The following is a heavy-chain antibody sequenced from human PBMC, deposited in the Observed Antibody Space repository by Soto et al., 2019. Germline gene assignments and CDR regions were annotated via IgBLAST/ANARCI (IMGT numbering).Heavy chain of an antibody. CDR1: RGSGRSDNYY. J-gene: IGHJ6*02. CDR3: ARALPSDGYTFGSGSMDV. CDR2: ISKTGNT. Sequence: QVQLQESGPGLVKPSETLSLTCTVSRGSGRSDNYYWTWIRQTPVKGLEWLGFISKTGNTKYNPSLTSRVTISLDTSKHHFYLRLTSVTAADTAVYYCARALPSDGYTFGSGSMDVWGQGNTVTVSS. D-gene: IGHD5-12*01. V-gene: IGHV4-61*03.